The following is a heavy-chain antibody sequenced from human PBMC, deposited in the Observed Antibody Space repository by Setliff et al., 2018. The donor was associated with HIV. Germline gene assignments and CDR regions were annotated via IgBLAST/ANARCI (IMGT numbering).Heavy chain of an antibody. Sequence: GASVKVSCKASGYTFTSYYMHWVRQAPGQGLEWMGIINPSSGSTTYAQKFQGRVTMTRDTSTSTVYMELRSLRSEDTAVYYCARDPAPSSSASYFQHWGQGTPVTVSS. CDR3: ARDPAPSSSASYFQH. CDR1: GYTFTSYY. J-gene: IGHJ1*01. CDR2: INPSSGST. D-gene: IGHD6-6*01. V-gene: IGHV1-46*01.